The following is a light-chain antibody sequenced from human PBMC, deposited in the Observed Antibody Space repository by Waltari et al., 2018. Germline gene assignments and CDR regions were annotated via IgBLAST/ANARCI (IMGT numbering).Light chain of an antibody. CDR3: QSYASSLSGVV. J-gene: IGLJ2*01. V-gene: IGLV1-40*01. Sequence: QSVLTQPPSVSGVPGQRVTISCTGSSSNIGAGYDVHWYQQLPGTAPKLLIYGNSNRPYGVPCQVSGSKAGASASLAITGLQAEDEADYYCQSYASSLSGVVFGGWTKLTVL. CDR1: SSNIGAGYD. CDR2: GNS.